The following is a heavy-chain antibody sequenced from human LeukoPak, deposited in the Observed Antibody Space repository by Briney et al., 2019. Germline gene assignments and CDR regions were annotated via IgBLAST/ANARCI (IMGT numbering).Heavy chain of an antibody. CDR1: GFTFSSYG. Sequence: GRSLRLSCAASGFTFSSYGMHWVRQAPGKGLEWVAVISYDGSNKYYADSVKGRFTISRDNSKNTLYLQMNSLRAEDTAVYYCARLALVGEHYYYYGMDVWGKGTTVTVSS. CDR3: ARLALVGEHYYYYGMDV. V-gene: IGHV3-30*03. D-gene: IGHD3-10*01. CDR2: ISYDGSNK. J-gene: IGHJ6*04.